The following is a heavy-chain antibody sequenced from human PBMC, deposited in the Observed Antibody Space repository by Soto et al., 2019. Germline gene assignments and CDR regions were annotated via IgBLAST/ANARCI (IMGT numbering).Heavy chain of an antibody. Sequence: QVQLVQSGAEVKKPGASVKVSCKASGYTFTSYYMHWVRQAPGQGLEWMGIINPSGGSTSYAQKFQGRVTMTRDTSTSTVYMELSSLRSEDTAVYYCARDLWLQDPGGYYYGMDVWGQGTTVTVSS. CDR1: GYTFTSYY. CDR2: INPSGGST. CDR3: ARDLWLQDPGGYYYGMDV. D-gene: IGHD3-16*01. J-gene: IGHJ6*02. V-gene: IGHV1-46*01.